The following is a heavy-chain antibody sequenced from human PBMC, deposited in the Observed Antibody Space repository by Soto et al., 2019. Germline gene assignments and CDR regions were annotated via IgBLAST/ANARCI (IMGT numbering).Heavy chain of an antibody. CDR1: GFTFSSYW. Sequence: EVQLVESGGGLVQPGGSLRLSCVASGFTFSSYWMTWVRQAPGKGLEWVANMKQDGSQKYYVDSVKGRFTISRDNAQNSLYLQMHSLRAEDTAVYYCARGWDGGNPDWHSDLWGRGTLVTVSS. CDR2: MKQDGSQK. J-gene: IGHJ2*01. V-gene: IGHV3-7*01. CDR3: ARGWDGGNPDWHSDL. D-gene: IGHD2-15*01.